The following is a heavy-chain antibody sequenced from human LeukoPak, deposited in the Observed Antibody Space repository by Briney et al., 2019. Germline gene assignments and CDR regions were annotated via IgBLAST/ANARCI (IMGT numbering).Heavy chain of an antibody. V-gene: IGHV4-34*01. CDR2: INHSGST. J-gene: IGHJ4*02. D-gene: IGHD6-6*01. CDR1: GGSFSGYY. Sequence: SETLSLTCAVYGGSFSGYYWSWIRQPPGKGLEWIGEINHSGSTNYNPSLKSRVTISVDTSKNQFSLKLSSVTAADTAVYYCARHEGYSSSAFDYWGQGTLVTVSS. CDR3: ARHEGYSSSAFDY.